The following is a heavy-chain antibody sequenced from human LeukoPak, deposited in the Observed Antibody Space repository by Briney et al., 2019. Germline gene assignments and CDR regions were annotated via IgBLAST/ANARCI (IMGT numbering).Heavy chain of an antibody. D-gene: IGHD3-9*01. J-gene: IGHJ5*02. V-gene: IGHV1-69*13. CDR2: IIPIFGTA. CDR3: ARDAGKRLTGYYMRWFDP. Sequence: SVKVSCKASGYTFTGYYMHWVRQAPGQGLEWMGGIIPIFGTANYAQKFQGRVTITADESTSTAYMELSSLRSEDTAVYYCARDAGKRLTGYYMRWFDPWGQGTLVTVSS. CDR1: GYTFTGYY.